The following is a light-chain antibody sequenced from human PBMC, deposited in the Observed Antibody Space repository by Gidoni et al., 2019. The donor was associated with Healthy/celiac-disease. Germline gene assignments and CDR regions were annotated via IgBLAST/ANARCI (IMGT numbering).Light chain of an antibody. Sequence: QSALTQPASVSGSPGQSITISCTGTSRDVGSYNLVSWYQQHPGKAPKLMIYEVSERPSGVSNRFSGSKSGNTASLTISGLQAEDEADYYCCSYAGSSTFGVFGGGTKLTVL. CDR2: EVS. CDR1: SRDVGSYNL. CDR3: CSYAGSSTFGV. J-gene: IGLJ3*02. V-gene: IGLV2-23*02.